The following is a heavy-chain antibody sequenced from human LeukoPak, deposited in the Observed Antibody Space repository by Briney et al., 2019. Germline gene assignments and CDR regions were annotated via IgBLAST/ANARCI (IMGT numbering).Heavy chain of an antibody. J-gene: IGHJ4*02. CDR3: ARVRSITIFGVVISVSPFDY. V-gene: IGHV4-34*01. Sequence: SETLSLTCAVYGGSFSGYYWSWIRQPPGKGLEWIGEINHSGSTNYNPSLKSRVTISVDTSKNQFSLKLSSVTAADTAVYYCARVRSITIFGVVISVSPFDYWGQGTLVTVSS. CDR2: INHSGST. D-gene: IGHD3-3*01. CDR1: GGSFSGYY.